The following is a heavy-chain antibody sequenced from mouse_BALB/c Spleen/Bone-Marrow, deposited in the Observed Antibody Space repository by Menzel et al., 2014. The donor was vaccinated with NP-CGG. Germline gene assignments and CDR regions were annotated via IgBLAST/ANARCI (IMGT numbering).Heavy chain of an antibody. CDR2: ISYSGST. CDR3: ARSADWYFDV. V-gene: IGHV3-2*02. Sequence: EVQLQQSGPGLVKPSQSLSLTCTVTGYSITSDYAWHWIRQFPGNQLEWMGYISYSGSTCYYPSLKSRISITRDTSKNQFFLQLNSVTTEDTATYYCARSADWYFDVWGAGTTVTVSS. J-gene: IGHJ1*01. CDR1: GYSITSDYA.